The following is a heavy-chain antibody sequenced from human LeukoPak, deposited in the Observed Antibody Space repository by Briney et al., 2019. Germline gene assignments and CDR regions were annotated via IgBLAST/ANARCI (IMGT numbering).Heavy chain of an antibody. CDR3: ARDSSSFPNYFDF. J-gene: IGHJ4*02. D-gene: IGHD3-3*02. Sequence: GGSLRLSCAASGFTVSSTYMSWVRQAPGQGLEWISLLYSSGITFYAESVQGRFTISRDNSKNTLYLQMNSLRAEDTAIYYCARDSSSFPNYFDFWGQGTLVTVSS. CDR1: GFTVSSTY. V-gene: IGHV3-53*01. CDR2: LYSSGIT.